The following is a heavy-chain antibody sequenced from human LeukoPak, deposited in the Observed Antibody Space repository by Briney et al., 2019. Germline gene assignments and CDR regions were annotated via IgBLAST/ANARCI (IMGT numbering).Heavy chain of an antibody. D-gene: IGHD2-21*02. CDR3: ARTYCGGDCYSSRGWFDT. CDR1: GGTFSSYA. J-gene: IGHJ5*02. V-gene: IGHV1-69*06. Sequence: SVKVSCKASGGTFSSYAISWVRQAPGQGLEWMGGIIPIFGTANYAQKFQGKVTITADKSTSTAYMDLSSLRFEDTAVYYCARTYCGGDCYSSRGWFDTWGQETLVTVSS. CDR2: IIPIFGTA.